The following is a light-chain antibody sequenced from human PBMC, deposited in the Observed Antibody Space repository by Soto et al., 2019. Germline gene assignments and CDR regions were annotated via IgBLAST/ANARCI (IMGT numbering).Light chain of an antibody. Sequence: QSVLTQPLSVSASPGQRVTISCSGGSSNIGSNTVAWYQHLPGTAPPRLIFTAGQRPSGVPGRFSGSKSGTSASLAISGLQSEDEGHYYCSAWDNSLNGYVFGPGTKVTVL. CDR1: SSNIGSNT. V-gene: IGLV1-44*01. J-gene: IGLJ1*01. CDR2: TAG. CDR3: SAWDNSLNGYV.